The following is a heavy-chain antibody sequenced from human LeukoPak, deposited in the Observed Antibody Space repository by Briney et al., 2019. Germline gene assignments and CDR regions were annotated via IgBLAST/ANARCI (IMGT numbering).Heavy chain of an antibody. D-gene: IGHD3-22*01. CDR1: DDSINNDRYF. V-gene: IGHV4-39*07. Sequence: SETLSLTCSISDDSINNDRYFWAWIRQPPGKGLEWIGEINHSGSTNYNPSLKSRVTISVDTSKNQFSLKLSSVTAADTAVYYCARQYYYDSSGYSNHFDYWGQGTLVTVSS. J-gene: IGHJ4*02. CDR2: INHSGST. CDR3: ARQYYYDSSGYSNHFDY.